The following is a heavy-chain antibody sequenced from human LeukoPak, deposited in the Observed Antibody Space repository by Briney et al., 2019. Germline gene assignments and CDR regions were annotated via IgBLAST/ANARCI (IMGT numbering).Heavy chain of an antibody. CDR3: ARVSPIWFGELLGDHYFDY. CDR2: VSGSGRST. Sequence: TGGSLRLSCAASGFTLNSYVMSWVRQAPGKGLEWVSSVSGSGRSTYYADSVKGRFTISRDNSKNTLYLQMNSLRAEDTAVYYCARVSPIWFGELLGDHYFDYWGQGTLVTVSS. D-gene: IGHD3-10*01. J-gene: IGHJ4*02. CDR1: GFTLNSYV. V-gene: IGHV3-23*01.